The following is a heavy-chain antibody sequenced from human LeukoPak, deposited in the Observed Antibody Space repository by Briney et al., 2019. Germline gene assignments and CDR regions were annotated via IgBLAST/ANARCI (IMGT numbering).Heavy chain of an antibody. CDR2: IIPIFGTA. CDR1: GGTFSSYA. D-gene: IGHD3-10*01. V-gene: IGHV1-69*13. Sequence: SVKVSCKASGGTFSSYAISWVRQAPGQGLEWMGGIIPIFGTANYAQKFQGRVTITADESTSTAYMELSSLRSEDTAVHYCARGSAFGYAFDVWGQGTMVTVSS. J-gene: IGHJ3*01. CDR3: ARGSAFGYAFDV.